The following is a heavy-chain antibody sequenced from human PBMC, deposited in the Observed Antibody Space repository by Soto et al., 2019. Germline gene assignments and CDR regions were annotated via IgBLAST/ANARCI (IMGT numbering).Heavy chain of an antibody. CDR2: ISAYNGNT. J-gene: IGHJ6*02. CDR3: ARPMNNVVLEWLSPAHYYYYGMDV. Sequence: QVQLVQSGAEVKKPGASVKVSCKASGYTFTSYGISWVRQAPGQGLEWMGWISAYNGNTNYAQKLQGRVTMTRDTSTSTVYMELSSLRSEDTAVYYCARPMNNVVLEWLSPAHYYYYGMDVWGQGTTVTVSS. CDR1: GYTFTSYG. V-gene: IGHV1-18*04. D-gene: IGHD3-3*01.